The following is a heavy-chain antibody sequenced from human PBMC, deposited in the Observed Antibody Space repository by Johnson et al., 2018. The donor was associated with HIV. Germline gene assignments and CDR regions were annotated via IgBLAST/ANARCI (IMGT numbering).Heavy chain of an antibody. CDR2: ISGSGGST. J-gene: IGHJ3*02. CDR3: AKGGLGYDSSGYYYVGDAFDI. D-gene: IGHD3-22*01. CDR1: GFTFSSYA. V-gene: IGHV3-23*04. Sequence: EVQLVESGGGLVQPGGSLRLSCAASGFTFSSYAMSWVRQAPGKGLEWVSAISGSGGSTYYADSVKGRFTISRDNSKNTLYLQMNSLRAEDTAVYYCAKGGLGYDSSGYYYVGDAFDIWGQGTMVTVSS.